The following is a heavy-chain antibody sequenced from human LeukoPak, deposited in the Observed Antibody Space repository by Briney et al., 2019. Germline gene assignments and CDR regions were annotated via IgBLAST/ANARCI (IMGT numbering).Heavy chain of an antibody. CDR3: ARHGFAGAFQH. V-gene: IGHV4-34*01. CDR2: INHSGST. CDR1: GGSFSGYY. D-gene: IGHD3-10*01. J-gene: IGHJ1*01. Sequence: SETLSLTCAVYGGSFSGYYWSWIRQPPGKGLEWIGEINHSGSTNYNPSLKSRVTISVDTSKNQFSLKLSSVTAADTAVYYCARHGFAGAFQHWGQGTLVTVSS.